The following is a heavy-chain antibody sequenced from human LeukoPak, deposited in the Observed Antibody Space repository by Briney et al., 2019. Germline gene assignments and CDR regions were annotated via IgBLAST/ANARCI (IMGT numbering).Heavy chain of an antibody. Sequence: PSETLSLTCTVSGGSISSYYWSWIRQPPGKGLEWIGSIYYSGSTYYNPSLKSRVTISVDTSENQFSLKLSSVTAADTAVYYCARDRSAPYYYDSSASPFDYWGQGTLVTVSS. CDR3: ARDRSAPYYYDSSASPFDY. CDR2: IYYSGST. D-gene: IGHD3-22*01. CDR1: GGSISSYY. J-gene: IGHJ4*02. V-gene: IGHV4-59*12.